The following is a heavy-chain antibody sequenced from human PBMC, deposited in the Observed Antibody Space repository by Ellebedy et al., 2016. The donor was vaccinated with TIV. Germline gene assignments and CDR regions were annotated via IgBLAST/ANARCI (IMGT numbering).Heavy chain of an antibody. J-gene: IGHJ3*02. Sequence: GGSLRLXCAASGFSFSSSGMDWVRQAPGKGLEWVSFITFSSSKDYADSVKGRFTISRDNAKNSLYLQMNSLRDEDTAVYYCARGSDYAFDIWGQGTMVTVSS. CDR2: ITFSSSK. V-gene: IGHV3-48*02. D-gene: IGHD3-16*01. CDR1: GFSFSSSG. CDR3: ARGSDYAFDI.